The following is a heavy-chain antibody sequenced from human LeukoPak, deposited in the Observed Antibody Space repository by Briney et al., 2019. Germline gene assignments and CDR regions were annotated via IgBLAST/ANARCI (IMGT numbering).Heavy chain of an antibody. D-gene: IGHD5-18*01. V-gene: IGHV3-23*01. CDR1: GFTFSSYA. J-gene: IGHJ3*02. CDR2: ISGSGGST. CDR3: AKVAAWIQQWYDAFDI. Sequence: PGGSLRLSCAASGFTFSSYAMSWVRQAPGKGLEWVSAISGSGGSTYYADSVKGRFTISRDNSKNTLYLQMNSLRAEDTAVYYCAKVAAWIQQWYDAFDIWGQGTMVTVSS.